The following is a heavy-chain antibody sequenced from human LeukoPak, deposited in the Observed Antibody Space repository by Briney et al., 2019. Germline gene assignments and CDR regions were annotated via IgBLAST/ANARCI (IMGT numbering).Heavy chain of an antibody. V-gene: IGHV3-48*01. CDR2: ISSSSSTI. CDR1: GFTFSSYS. J-gene: IGHJ4*02. D-gene: IGHD4-17*01. CDR3: ARGGEDYDVGPDY. Sequence: QSGGSLRLSCAASGFTFSSYSMNWVRQAPGKGLEWVSYISSSSSTIYYADSVKGRFTISRDNAKNSLYLQMNSLRAEDTAVYYCARGGEDYDVGPDYWGQGTLVTVSS.